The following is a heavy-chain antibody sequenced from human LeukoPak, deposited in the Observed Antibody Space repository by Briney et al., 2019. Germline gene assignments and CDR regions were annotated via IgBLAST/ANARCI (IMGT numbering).Heavy chain of an antibody. Sequence: GASVTLSCKVSGYTFTDYYMHWVQQAPGKGLEWMGLVDPEDGETIYAEKFQGRVTITADTSTDTAYMELSSLRSEDTAVYYCAAERRRYYDSSGYSAGFDYWGQRTLVTVSS. V-gene: IGHV1-69-2*01. CDR2: VDPEDGET. D-gene: IGHD3-22*01. CDR1: GYTFTDYY. CDR3: AAERRRYYDSSGYSAGFDY. J-gene: IGHJ4*02.